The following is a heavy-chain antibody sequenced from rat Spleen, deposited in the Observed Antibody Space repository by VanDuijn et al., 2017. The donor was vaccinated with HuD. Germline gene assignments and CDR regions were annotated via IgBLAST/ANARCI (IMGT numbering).Heavy chain of an antibody. V-gene: IGHV5-19*01. CDR1: GFTFSNFG. CDR2: ISVSGGST. J-gene: IGHJ4*01. D-gene: IGHD1-12*02. Sequence: EVQLVESGGGLVQPGRSLKLSCAASGFTFSNFGMHWIRQAPTKGLEWVASISVSGGSTYYRDSVKGRFTLSRENSKSTLYLQMDSLRSEDTATYYWATWDYDGSYVMDAWGQGASVTVSS. CDR3: ATWDYDGSYVMDA.